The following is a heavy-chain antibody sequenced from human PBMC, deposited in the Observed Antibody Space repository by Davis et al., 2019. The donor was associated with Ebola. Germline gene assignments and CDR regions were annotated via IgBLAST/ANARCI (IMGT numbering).Heavy chain of an antibody. CDR3: AGRLEWLLYFDY. V-gene: IGHV4-59*01. D-gene: IGHD3-3*01. Sequence: PSETLSLTCTVSGGSISSYYWSWIRQPPGKGLEWIGYIYYSGSTNYNPSLKSRVTISVDTSKNQFSLKLSSVTAADTAVYYCAGRLEWLLYFDYWGQGTLVTVSS. CDR1: GGSISSYY. J-gene: IGHJ4*02. CDR2: IYYSGST.